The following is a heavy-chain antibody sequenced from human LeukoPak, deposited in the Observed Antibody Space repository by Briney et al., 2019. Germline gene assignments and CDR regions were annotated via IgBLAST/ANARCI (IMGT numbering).Heavy chain of an antibody. J-gene: IGHJ4*02. Sequence: GGSLRLSCAASGFTFSGYWMTWVRQAPGKGPEWVANIKEDGSEKSSVESVKGRFTISRDNAKNSLYLRMNSLRAEDTAVYYCARANNRAVAGKLPPLDYWGQGTLVTVSS. D-gene: IGHD6-19*01. CDR1: GFTFSGYW. CDR3: ARANNRAVAGKLPPLDY. CDR2: IKEDGSEK. V-gene: IGHV3-7*01.